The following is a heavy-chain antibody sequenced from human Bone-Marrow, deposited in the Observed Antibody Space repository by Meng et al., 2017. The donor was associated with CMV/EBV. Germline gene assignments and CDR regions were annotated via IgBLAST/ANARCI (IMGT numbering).Heavy chain of an antibody. CDR1: GFTFSSYS. CDR3: TKDTRTGGVALRPTGYGMDV. J-gene: IGHJ6*02. CDR2: IYSGGSTT. Sequence: GGSLRPSCAASGFTFSSYSTSWVRQAPGKGLEWVSVIYSGGSTTSYADSVKGRFTISRDNSKNTLFLQMNSLRAGDTAVYYCTKDTRTGGVALRPTGYGMDVWGQGNTVTVSS. D-gene: IGHD6-6*01. V-gene: IGHV3-23*03.